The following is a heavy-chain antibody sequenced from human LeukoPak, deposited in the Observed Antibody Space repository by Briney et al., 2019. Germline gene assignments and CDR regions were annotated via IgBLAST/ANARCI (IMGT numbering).Heavy chain of an antibody. CDR1: GYSFTSYW. V-gene: IGHV5-51*01. D-gene: IGHD2-8*01. CDR3: ARSGTNVAGWFDP. J-gene: IGHJ5*02. CDR2: IYPGDSDT. Sequence: GESLKISCKGSGYSFTSYWIGWVRHMPGKGLEWIGIIYPGDSDTRYSPSFQGQVTISADKSISTAYLQWSSLKASDTAMYYCARSGTNVAGWFDPWGQGTLVTVSS.